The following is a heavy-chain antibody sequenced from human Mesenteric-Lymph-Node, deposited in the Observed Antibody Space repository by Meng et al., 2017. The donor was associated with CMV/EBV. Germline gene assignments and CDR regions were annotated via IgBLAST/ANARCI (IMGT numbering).Heavy chain of an antibody. J-gene: IGHJ2*01. CDR1: GGSFSGYY. CDR3: ARDPSYWYFDL. CDR2: INHSGST. Sequence: LRLSCAVYGGSFSGYYWSWIRQPPGKGLEWIGEINHSGSTNYNPSLKSRVTISVDTSKNQFSLKLSTVTAADRAVYYCARDPSYWYFDLWGRGTLVTVSS. V-gene: IGHV4-34*01.